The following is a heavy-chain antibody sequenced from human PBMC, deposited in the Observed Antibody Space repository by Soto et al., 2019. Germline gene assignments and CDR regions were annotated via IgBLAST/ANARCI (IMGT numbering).Heavy chain of an antibody. Sequence: QITLKESGPTLVKPTQTLTLTCTFSGFSLSANGVGVGWIRQPPGKALEWLALIYWDDSKEYSPSLKSRLTIHKGSARNGVVLTMTNMDPVDTAKYFCSKKGGGDYVLGYWGQGTLVTVSS. CDR1: GFSLSANGVG. CDR3: SKKGGGDYVLGY. V-gene: IGHV2-5*02. J-gene: IGHJ4*02. D-gene: IGHD4-17*01. CDR2: IYWDDSK.